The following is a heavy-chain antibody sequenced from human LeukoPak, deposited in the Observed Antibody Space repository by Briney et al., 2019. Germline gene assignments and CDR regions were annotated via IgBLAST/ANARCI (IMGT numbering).Heavy chain of an antibody. J-gene: IGHJ4*02. CDR3: ARGSNRAFDY. CDR1: GGSFSGYY. Sequence: SETLSLTCAVYGGSFSGYYWSWIRQPPGKGLEWIGEINHSGSANYNPSLKSRVTISVDTSKNQFSLKLSSVTAADTAVYYCARGSNRAFDYWGQGTLVTVSS. D-gene: IGHD1-14*01. CDR2: INHSGSA. V-gene: IGHV4-34*01.